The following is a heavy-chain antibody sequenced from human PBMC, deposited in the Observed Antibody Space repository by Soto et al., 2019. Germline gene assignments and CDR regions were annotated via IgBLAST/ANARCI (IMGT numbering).Heavy chain of an antibody. D-gene: IGHD3-10*01. J-gene: IGHJ3*02. CDR3: ARGEAVGRGDAIDI. CDR1: GFTFRNQW. CDR2: IKGDGTRA. Sequence: EVQLEESGGGSVQLGESLRVSCVASGFTFRNQWMHWVHQVPGKGLVWVCRIKGDGTRASYADFVKGRFTTSKDNAQNLLLMQLNTLGVDDTGVYHCARGEAVGRGDAIDIWGAGTAVAVSS. V-gene: IGHV3-74*01.